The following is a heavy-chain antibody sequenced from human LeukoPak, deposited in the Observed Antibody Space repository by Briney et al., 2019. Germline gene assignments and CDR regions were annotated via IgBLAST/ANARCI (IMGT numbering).Heavy chain of an antibody. CDR1: GFTFSSYG. Sequence: GGSLRLSCAASGFTFSSYGMHWVRQAPGKGLEWVALIPYDGSNKYYADSVKGRFTIPRDNPKNTLYLQMNSQRAEDTAVYYCARTTSICYVGDAFDIWGQGKMFTVSS. D-gene: IGHD2-15*01. CDR3: ARTTSICYVGDAFDI. J-gene: IGHJ3*02. V-gene: IGHV3-30*12. CDR2: IPYDGSNK.